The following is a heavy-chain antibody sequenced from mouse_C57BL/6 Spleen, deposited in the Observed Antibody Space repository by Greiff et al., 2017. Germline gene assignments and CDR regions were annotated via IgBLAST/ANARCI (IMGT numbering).Heavy chain of an antibody. D-gene: IGHD2-1*01. CDR3: ARWELRGYAMDY. J-gene: IGHJ4*01. CDR1: GYTFTGYW. CDR2: ILPGSGST. Sequence: VQLQQSGAELMKPGASVKLSCKATGYTFTGYWIEWVKQRPGHGLEWIGEILPGSGSTNYNAKFKGKATFTADTSSNTAYMQLSSLTTEDSAIYYCARWELRGYAMDYWGQGTSVTVSS. V-gene: IGHV1-9*01.